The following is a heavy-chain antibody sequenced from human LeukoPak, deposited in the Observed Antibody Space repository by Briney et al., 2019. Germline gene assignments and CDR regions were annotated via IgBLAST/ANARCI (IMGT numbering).Heavy chain of an antibody. Sequence: SVKVSCKASGGTFSSYSIICVRQAPGQGLECMGGIIPMFGTANYAQKFQGRVTITADKSTSTVYMELSSLRSEDTAVYYCARDRRSGSYSPGRYWGQGTLVTVSS. D-gene: IGHD1-26*01. V-gene: IGHV1-69*06. CDR2: IIPMFGTA. J-gene: IGHJ4*02. CDR3: ARDRRSGSYSPGRY. CDR1: GGTFSSYS.